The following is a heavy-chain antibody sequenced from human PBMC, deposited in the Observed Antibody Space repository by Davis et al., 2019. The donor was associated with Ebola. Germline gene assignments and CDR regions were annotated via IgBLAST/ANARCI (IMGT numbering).Heavy chain of an antibody. CDR3: ARGWLRAGIDV. V-gene: IGHV6-1*01. J-gene: IGHJ6*04. CDR1: GDSVSGGSGG. Sequence: PSETLSLTCGISGDSVSGGSGGWNWIRQSPSRGLEWLGRTYYNSKWYNDYAVSVKSRITINPDTSKNQFSLQLNSVTPEDTALYYCARGWLRAGIDVWGEGTTVTVSS. CDR2: TYYNSKWYN. D-gene: IGHD5-18*01.